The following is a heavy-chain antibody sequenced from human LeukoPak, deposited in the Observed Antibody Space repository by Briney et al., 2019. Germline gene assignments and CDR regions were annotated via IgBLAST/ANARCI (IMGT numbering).Heavy chain of an antibody. CDR3: ARVVVVERFFDY. Sequence: ASVKVPCKASGYTFTSYGISWVRQAPGQGLEWMGWISAYNGNTNYAQKLQGRVTVTTDTSTSTAYMELRSLRSDDTAVYYCARVVVVERFFDYWGQGTLVTVSS. CDR1: GYTFTSYG. J-gene: IGHJ4*02. D-gene: IGHD2-15*01. CDR2: ISAYNGNT. V-gene: IGHV1-18*01.